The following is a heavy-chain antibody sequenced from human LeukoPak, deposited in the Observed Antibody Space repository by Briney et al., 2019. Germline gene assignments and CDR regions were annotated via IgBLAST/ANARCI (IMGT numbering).Heavy chain of an antibody. CDR3: AELGITMIGGV. V-gene: IGHV3-48*03. CDR2: ISSTGNNI. J-gene: IGHJ6*04. Sequence: PGGSLRLSCAASGFTFSTYEMNWVRQAPGKGLEWLSYISSTGNNIYYADSVKGRFTISRDNAKNSLYLQMNSLRAEDTAVYYCAELGITMIGGVWGKGTTVTISS. D-gene: IGHD3-10*02. CDR1: GFTFSTYE.